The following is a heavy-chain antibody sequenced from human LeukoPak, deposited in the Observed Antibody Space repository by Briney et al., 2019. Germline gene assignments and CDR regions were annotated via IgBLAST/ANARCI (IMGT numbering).Heavy chain of an antibody. CDR3: ARGRRYSSKNWFDP. V-gene: IGHV1-8*01. CDR2: INPNSGNT. Sequence: ASVKVSCKASGYTFTSYDINWVRQATGQGLEWMGWINPNSGNTGYAQKFQGRVTMTRNTSISTAYMELSSLRSEDTAVYYCARGRRYSSKNWFDPWGQGTLVIVSS. CDR1: GYTFTSYD. D-gene: IGHD6-13*01. J-gene: IGHJ5*02.